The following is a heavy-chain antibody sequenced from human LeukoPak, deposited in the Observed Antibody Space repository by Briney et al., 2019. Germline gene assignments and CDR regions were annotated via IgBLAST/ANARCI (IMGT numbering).Heavy chain of an antibody. V-gene: IGHV3-23*01. Sequence: PGGSLRLSCAASRFTFSSYAMSWVRQAPGKGLEWVSGITGSGGSTYYADSVKGRFTISRDNSKNTLYLQMNSLRAEDTAVYYCARDLRGQWLGPYYFDYWGQGTLVTVSS. CDR2: ITGSGGST. CDR3: ARDLRGQWLGPYYFDY. CDR1: RFTFSSYA. J-gene: IGHJ4*02. D-gene: IGHD6-19*01.